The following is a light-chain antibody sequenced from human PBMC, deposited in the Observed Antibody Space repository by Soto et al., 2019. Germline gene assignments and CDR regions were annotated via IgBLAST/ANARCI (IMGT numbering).Light chain of an antibody. V-gene: IGKV3-11*01. CDR2: DAS. J-gene: IGKJ4*01. CDR3: QHRSNWLA. Sequence: EIVLTQSPATLSLSPGERATLSCRASQSVSSYLAWYQQKPGQAPRLLIYDASNRATGIPARFSGSGSGTDFTLTITSLELEDFAVYYCQHRSNWLAFGGGTKVEIK. CDR1: QSVSSY.